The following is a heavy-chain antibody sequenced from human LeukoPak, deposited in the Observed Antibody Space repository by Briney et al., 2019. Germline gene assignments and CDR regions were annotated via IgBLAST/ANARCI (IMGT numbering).Heavy chain of an antibody. V-gene: IGHV3-9*01. D-gene: IGHD3-10*01. Sequence: GGSLRLSCAASGFTFDDYAMHWVRQAPGKGLEWVSGISWNSGSIGYADSVKGRFTISRDNAKNSLYLQMNSLRAEDTALYYCTVVRRSGYWGQGTLVTVSS. CDR2: ISWNSGSI. CDR3: TVVRRSGY. CDR1: GFTFDDYA. J-gene: IGHJ4*02.